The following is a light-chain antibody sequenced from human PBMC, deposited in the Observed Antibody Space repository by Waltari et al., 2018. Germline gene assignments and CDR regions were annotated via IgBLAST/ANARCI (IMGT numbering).Light chain of an antibody. CDR2: NNF. V-gene: IGLV1-44*01. CDR1: NSTIGRNT. Sequence: QSVLTQPPSASGTPRQRVTISCSGSNSTIGRNTLNGYQQLPGTAPTLLVYNNFQRPSGVPDRFSGSKSGTSASLAILGVRPEDEADYYCATWDDTLNGPVFGGGTKLTVL. CDR3: ATWDDTLNGPV. J-gene: IGLJ2*01.